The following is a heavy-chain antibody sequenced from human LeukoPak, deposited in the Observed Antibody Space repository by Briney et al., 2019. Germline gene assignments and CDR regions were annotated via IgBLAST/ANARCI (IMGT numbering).Heavy chain of an antibody. CDR1: GFTFSGYA. CDR2: ISISGDDT. J-gene: IGHJ4*02. V-gene: IGHV3-23*01. CDR3: ARDIYCSGGSCLN. D-gene: IGHD2-15*01. Sequence: PGGSLRLSCAVSGFTFSGYAMSWVRQAPGKGMEWVSAISISGDDTYYAESVKGRFTIARDKSKNTLYLRMNSLRAEDTAVYYCARDIYCSGGSCLNWGQGTLVTVSS.